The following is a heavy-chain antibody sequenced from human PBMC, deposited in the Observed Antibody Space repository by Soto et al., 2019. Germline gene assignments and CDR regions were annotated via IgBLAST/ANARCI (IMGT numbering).Heavy chain of an antibody. J-gene: IGHJ4*02. CDR3: AREPYGGSTVAYYFDY. CDR2: LSGSSTSI. D-gene: IGHD2-15*01. Sequence: EVQLVESGGGLVQPGGSLRLSCAASGFTFSSYSMNWVRQAPGKGLEWVSYLSGSSTSIYYADSVKGRFTISRDNAKNXLYLQMNSLRDEDTAVYYCAREPYGGSTVAYYFDYWGQGTLVTVSS. V-gene: IGHV3-48*02. CDR1: GFTFSSYS.